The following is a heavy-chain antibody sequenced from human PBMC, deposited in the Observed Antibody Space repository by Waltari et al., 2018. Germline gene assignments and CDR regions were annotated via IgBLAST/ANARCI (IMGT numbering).Heavy chain of an antibody. J-gene: IGHJ4*02. Sequence: EVQLVESGGGLVQPGGSLRLSCAASGFTFSSYSMNWFRQAPGKGLEWVSYISSSSSTIYYADSVKGRFTISRDNAKNSLYLQMNSLRAEDTAVYYCARDSGSYYVPDFDYWGQGTLVTVSS. V-gene: IGHV3-48*04. CDR1: GFTFSSYS. D-gene: IGHD1-26*01. CDR3: ARDSGSYYVPDFDY. CDR2: ISSSSSTI.